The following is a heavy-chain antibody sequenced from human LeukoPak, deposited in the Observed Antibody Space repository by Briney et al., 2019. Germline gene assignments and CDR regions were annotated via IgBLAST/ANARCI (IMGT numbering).Heavy chain of an antibody. J-gene: IGHJ4*02. V-gene: IGHV4-34*01. CDR3: ARGPQPTYYYDSSGSGLDY. D-gene: IGHD3-22*01. CDR2: INHSGST. Sequence: SETLSLTCAVYGGSFSGYYWSWIRRPPGKGLEWIGEINHSGSTNYNPSLKSRVTISVDTSKNQFSLKLSSVTAADTAVYYCARGPQPTYYYDSSGSGLDYWGQGTLVTVSS. CDR1: GGSFSGYY.